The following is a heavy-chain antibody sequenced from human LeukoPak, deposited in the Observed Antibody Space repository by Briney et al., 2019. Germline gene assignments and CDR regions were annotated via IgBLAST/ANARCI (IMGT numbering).Heavy chain of an antibody. CDR3: ARESNTMVRGVISY. J-gene: IGHJ4*02. CDR2: IFPILGIT. Sequence: AASVKVSCKASGCTFSSYAISWVRQAPGQGLEWMGRIFPILGITNYAQKIQGRVTITADKSTSTAYIELSSLRSEDTAVYYCARESNTMVRGVISYWGQGTRVTVSS. V-gene: IGHV1-69*04. D-gene: IGHD3-10*01. CDR1: GCTFSSYA.